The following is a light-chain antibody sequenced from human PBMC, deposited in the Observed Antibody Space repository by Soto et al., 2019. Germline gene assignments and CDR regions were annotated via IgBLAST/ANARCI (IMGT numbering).Light chain of an antibody. CDR2: NNN. Sequence: QSVLTQPPSASGTPGQWVTISCSGSSSNIGSNPVHWYQQVSGTAPKLLIHNNNQRPSGVPARFSGSKSGTSASLAISGLQSEDEADYYCAAWDDSLNGVLFGGGTKLTVL. CDR1: SSNIGSNP. CDR3: AAWDDSLNGVL. J-gene: IGLJ2*01. V-gene: IGLV1-44*01.